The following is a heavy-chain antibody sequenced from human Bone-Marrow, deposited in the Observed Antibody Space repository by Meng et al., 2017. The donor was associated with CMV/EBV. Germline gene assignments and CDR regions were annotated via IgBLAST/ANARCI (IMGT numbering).Heavy chain of an antibody. J-gene: IGHJ4*02. CDR2: ISSSGSTI. CDR1: GFTFSSYE. Sequence: GGSLRLSCAASGFTFSSYEMNWVRQAPGKGLEWVSYISSSGSTIYYADSVKGRFTISRDNAKNSLYLQMNSLRAEDTAVYYCARGLPYYDFWSGYFVSPAYWGQGPRVTGSS. D-gene: IGHD3-3*01. CDR3: ARGLPYYDFWSGYFVSPAY. V-gene: IGHV3-48*03.